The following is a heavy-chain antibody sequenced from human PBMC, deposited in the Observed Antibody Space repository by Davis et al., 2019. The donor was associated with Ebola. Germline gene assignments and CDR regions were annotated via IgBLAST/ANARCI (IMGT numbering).Heavy chain of an antibody. J-gene: IGHJ6*03. CDR2: IHYSGST. CDR1: GGSTSSVDYY. CDR3: ARDQYGDHGVYYYYYYMDV. D-gene: IGHD4-17*01. V-gene: IGHV4-61*08. Sequence: SETLSLTCTVSGGSTSSVDYYWTWIRQPPGKGLEWIGTIHYSGSTYYNPSLTSRVTISVDTSKNQFSLKLSSVTAADTAVYYCARDQYGDHGVYYYYYYMDVWGKGTTVTVSS.